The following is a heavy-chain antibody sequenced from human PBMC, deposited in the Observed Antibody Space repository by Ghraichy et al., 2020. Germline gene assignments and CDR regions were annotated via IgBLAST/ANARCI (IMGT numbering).Heavy chain of an antibody. V-gene: IGHV4-59*01. J-gene: IGHJ2*01. Sequence: TLSLTCTVSGGSISSYYWSWLRQPPGKGLEWIGNIDFSGGSKYSPSLTSRVTISVDTSKNQFSLKLDSVTAADTAVYYCARAMRFHRYFDLWGRGSLVTVSS. CDR3: ARAMRFHRYFDL. CDR2: IDFSGGS. CDR1: GGSISSYY.